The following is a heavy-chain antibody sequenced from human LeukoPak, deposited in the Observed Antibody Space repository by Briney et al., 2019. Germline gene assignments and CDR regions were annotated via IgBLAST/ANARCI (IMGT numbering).Heavy chain of an antibody. CDR3: ARLHSIAISGAFDI. Sequence: PSETLSLTCAVSGYSTSSGYYWGWIRQPPGKGLEWIGSIYHSGSTYYNPSLKSRVTISVDTSKNQFSLKLSSVTAADTAVYYCARLHSIAISGAFDIWGQGTMVTVSS. V-gene: IGHV4-38-2*01. CDR1: GYSTSSGYY. CDR2: IYHSGST. D-gene: IGHD2/OR15-2a*01. J-gene: IGHJ3*02.